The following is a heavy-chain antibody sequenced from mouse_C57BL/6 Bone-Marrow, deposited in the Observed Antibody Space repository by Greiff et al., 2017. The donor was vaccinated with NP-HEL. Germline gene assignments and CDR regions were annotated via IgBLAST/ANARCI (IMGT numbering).Heavy chain of an antibody. V-gene: IGHV1-64*01. J-gene: IGHJ2*01. CDR1: GYTFTSYW. CDR3: AKFLLYYGSSKGYFDY. CDR2: IHPNSGST. Sequence: QVQLQQPGAELVKPGASVKLSCKASGYTFTSYWMHWVKQRPGQGLEWIGMIHPNSGSTNYNEKFKSKATLTVDKSSSTAYMQLSSLTSEDSAVYYCAKFLLYYGSSKGYFDYWGQGTTLTVSS. D-gene: IGHD1-1*01.